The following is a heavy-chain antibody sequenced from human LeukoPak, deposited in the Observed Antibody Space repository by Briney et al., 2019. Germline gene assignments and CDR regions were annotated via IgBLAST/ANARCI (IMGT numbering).Heavy chain of an antibody. V-gene: IGHV3-23*01. Sequence: GGSLRLSCAASGFTFGNYALSWVLQAPGKGLQWVSQISGTGGATSYAGFARARLPISRDNSKKTLYLQMSGLRVENTAMYYCVKDPRDTDGTNWFVSWGQGTLLIVSS. D-gene: IGHD5-24*01. CDR2: ISGTGGAT. CDR1: GFTFGNYA. CDR3: VKDPRDTDGTNWFVS. J-gene: IGHJ5*01.